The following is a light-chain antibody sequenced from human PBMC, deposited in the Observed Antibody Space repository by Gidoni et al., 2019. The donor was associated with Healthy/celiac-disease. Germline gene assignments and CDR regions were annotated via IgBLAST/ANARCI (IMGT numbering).Light chain of an antibody. CDR3: QQYYDSPRT. CDR1: QTVLYRSDNRNY. V-gene: IGKV4-1*01. CDR2: WAA. J-gene: IGKJ1*01. Sequence: DIVMTQSPDSLAVSLCERATINCKSSQTVLYRSDNRNYLAWYQQKPGQSPKLLIYWAATRASGVPDRCSGSGSGTDVTLTISTLQAEDAAVYFCQQYYDSPRTFGQGTKVEIK.